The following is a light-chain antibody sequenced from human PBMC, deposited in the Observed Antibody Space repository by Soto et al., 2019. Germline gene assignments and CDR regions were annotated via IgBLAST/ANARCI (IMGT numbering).Light chain of an antibody. CDR2: GAS. J-gene: IGKJ1*01. V-gene: IGKV1-39*01. Sequence: DVRMYKSPSPVSASIGDRVTITCRASQTISTYLNWYQQKPGKAPKLLIYGASSLQSGVPSRFSGSGSGTDFTLTISSLQPEDFGTYYCQQSFSTPPTFGQGTRVDIK. CDR3: QQSFSTPPT. CDR1: QTISTY.